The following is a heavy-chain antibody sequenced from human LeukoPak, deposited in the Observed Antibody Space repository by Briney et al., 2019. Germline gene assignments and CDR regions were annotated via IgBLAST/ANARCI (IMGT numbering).Heavy chain of an antibody. CDR2: ISSSGSTV. CDR3: ARGRNDAFDI. CDR1: GFNFGDSA. J-gene: IGHJ3*02. V-gene: IGHV3-11*01. Sequence: PGGSLRLSCTTSGFNFGDSAMTWVRQAPAKGLEWVSYISSSGSTVYYADSVKGRFTISRDNAKNSLYLQMNSLRAEDTALYYCARGRNDAFDIWGQGTMVTVSS.